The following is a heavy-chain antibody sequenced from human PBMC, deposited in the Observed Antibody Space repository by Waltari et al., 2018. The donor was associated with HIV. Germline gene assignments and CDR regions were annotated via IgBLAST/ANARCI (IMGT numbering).Heavy chain of an antibody. CDR1: GGSISSYY. CDR3: ARVLAEGDGYNWDYFDY. CDR2: IYYSGST. V-gene: IGHV4-59*01. J-gene: IGHJ4*02. D-gene: IGHD1-1*01. Sequence: QVQLQESGPGLVKPSETLSLTCTVSGGSISSYYWSWIRQPPGKGLEWIGYIYYSGSTNYNPSLKSRVTISVDTSKNQFSLKLSSVTAADTAVYYCARVLAEGDGYNWDYFDYWGQGTLVTVSS.